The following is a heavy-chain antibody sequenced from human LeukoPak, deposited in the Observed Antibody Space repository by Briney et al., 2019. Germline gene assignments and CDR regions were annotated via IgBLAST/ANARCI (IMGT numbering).Heavy chain of an antibody. CDR1: GYTFIGYY. D-gene: IGHD6-19*01. CDR3: ATSSSGWFLSLGNEYFQY. CDR2: INPNSGDT. V-gene: IGHV1-2*04. J-gene: IGHJ1*01. Sequence: ASVKVSCKASGYTFIGYYMHWVRRAPGQGLEWLGWINPNSGDTNYAQKFQGWVTMTRDTSISTAYMELSRLRSDDTAVYYCATSSSGWFLSLGNEYFQYWGQGTLLTVSS.